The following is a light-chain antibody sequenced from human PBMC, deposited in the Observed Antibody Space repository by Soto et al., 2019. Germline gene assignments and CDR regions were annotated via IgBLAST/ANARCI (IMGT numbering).Light chain of an antibody. CDR2: AAS. CDR3: QQHNSYPHT. J-gene: IGKJ2*01. V-gene: IGKV1-9*01. CDR1: QSVGSD. Sequence: LTQSPAFLSASVGDRASISCRASQSVGSDLAWYQQKPGKAPRLLIYAASTLHSGIPSRFSGSGSGTEFTLTISSLQPEDFATYSCQQHNSYPHTFGQGTRLEIK.